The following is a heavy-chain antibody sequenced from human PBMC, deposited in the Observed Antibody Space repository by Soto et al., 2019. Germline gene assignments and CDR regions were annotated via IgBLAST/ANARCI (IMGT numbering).Heavy chain of an antibody. CDR2: IYHTGNT. CDR3: ARDSTAAAGTRRYYFDY. J-gene: IGHJ4*02. D-gene: IGHD6-13*01. V-gene: IGHV4-4*02. Sequence: LSLTCAVSGGSISSSSWWSWVRQPPGKGLEWIGEIYHTGNTNYNPSLESRVTISVDKSKNQFSLNLNSVTAADTAVYYCARDSTAAAGTRRYYFDYWGQGTLVTVSS. CDR1: GGSISSSSW.